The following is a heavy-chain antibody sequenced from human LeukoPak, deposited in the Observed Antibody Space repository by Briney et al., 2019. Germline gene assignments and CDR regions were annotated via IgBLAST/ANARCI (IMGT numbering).Heavy chain of an antibody. CDR3: ARGPLYYYDSSSRSYYFDY. CDR2: IYYSGGT. D-gene: IGHD3-22*01. Sequence: PSETLSLTCTVSGGSISSGGYYWSWIRQHPGKGLEWIGYIYYSGGTYYNPSLKSRVTISVDTSKNQFSLKLRSVTAADTAVSYCARGPLYYYDSSSRSYYFDYWGQGTLVTVSS. J-gene: IGHJ4*02. CDR1: GGSISSGGYY. V-gene: IGHV4-31*03.